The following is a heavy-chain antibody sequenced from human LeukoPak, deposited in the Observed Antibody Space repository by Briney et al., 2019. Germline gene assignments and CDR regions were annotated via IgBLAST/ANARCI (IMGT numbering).Heavy chain of an antibody. CDR3: AKDRGGSYDGGDY. J-gene: IGHJ4*02. V-gene: IGHV3-33*06. Sequence: PGGSLRLSCAASGFTFSSYGMHWVRRAPGKGLEWVAVIWYDGSNKYYADSVKGRFTISRDNSKNTLYLQMNSLRAEDTAVYYCAKDRGGSYDGGDYWGQGTLVTVSS. CDR2: IWYDGSNK. D-gene: IGHD1-26*01. CDR1: GFTFSSYG.